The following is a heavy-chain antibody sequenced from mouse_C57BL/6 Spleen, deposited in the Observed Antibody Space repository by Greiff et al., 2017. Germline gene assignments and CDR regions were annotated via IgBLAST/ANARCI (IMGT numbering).Heavy chain of an antibody. D-gene: IGHD1-1*01. J-gene: IGHJ3*01. V-gene: IGHV1-20*01. Sequence: VQLQQSGPELVKPGDSVKISCKASGYSFTGYFMNWVMQSHGKSLEWIGRINPYNGDTIYNQKFKGKATLTVDKSSSTAYMELRSLTSEDSAVYYCARQDDGSSAWFAYWGQGTLVTVSA. CDR2: INPYNGDT. CDR3: ARQDDGSSAWFAY. CDR1: GYSFTGYF.